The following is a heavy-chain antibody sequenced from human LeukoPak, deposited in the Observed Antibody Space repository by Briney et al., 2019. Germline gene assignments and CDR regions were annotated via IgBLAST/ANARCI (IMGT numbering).Heavy chain of an antibody. CDR3: ARLIAAPYYFDY. Sequence: LGGSLRLSCAASGFTFSSYSMNWVRQAPGKGLEWVSFISSSRSYIYYADSVKGRFTISRDNAKNSLYLQMNSLRAEDTAVYYCARLIAAPYYFDYWGRGTLVTVSS. CDR2: ISSSRSYI. J-gene: IGHJ4*02. D-gene: IGHD6-13*01. V-gene: IGHV3-21*01. CDR1: GFTFSSYS.